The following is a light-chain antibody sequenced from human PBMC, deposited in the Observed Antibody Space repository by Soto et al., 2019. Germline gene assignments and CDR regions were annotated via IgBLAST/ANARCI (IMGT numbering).Light chain of an antibody. CDR1: QSVSTKS. J-gene: IGKJ1*01. Sequence: EIVWSQARFSLSLSAGEIASLSFIASQSVSTKSLAWYRQKTGQPPRLLIHGASSRATGIPDRFSGSGSGTDFTLTISRLEPEDFAVYYCHQYGSSPQTFGQGTKV. V-gene: IGKV3-20*01. CDR3: HQYGSSPQT. CDR2: GAS.